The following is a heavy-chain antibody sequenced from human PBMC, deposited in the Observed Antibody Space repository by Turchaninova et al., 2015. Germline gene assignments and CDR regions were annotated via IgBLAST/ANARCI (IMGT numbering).Heavy chain of an antibody. CDR3: ARYPPYGDFAQYYGLDV. CDR2: IDSGNGNT. J-gene: IGHJ6*02. Sequence: QAHLLPSGTEVKKPGASIKNLSQASGESVKSCAGQWGGQAPGQRIEWMGMIDSGNGNTKYSETFQDRVTITRVTSASTVFLDLSSLRPEDTALYFCARYPPYGDFAQYYGLDVWGQGTTVIVSS. D-gene: IGHD4-17*01. V-gene: IGHV1-3*01. CDR1: GESVKSCA.